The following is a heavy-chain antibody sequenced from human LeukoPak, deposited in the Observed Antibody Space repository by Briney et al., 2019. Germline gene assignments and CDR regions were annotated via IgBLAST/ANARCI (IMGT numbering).Heavy chain of an antibody. V-gene: IGHV1-24*01. CDR2: FDPEDGET. J-gene: IGHJ4*02. CDR3: ATGRGYYDSSGPYY. D-gene: IGHD3-22*01. Sequence: ASVKVSCKVSGYTLTELSMHWVRQAPGKGLERMGGFDPEDGETIYAQKFQGRVTMTEDTSTDTAYMELSSLRSEDTAVYYCATGRGYYDSSGPYYWGQGTLVTVSS. CDR1: GYTLTELS.